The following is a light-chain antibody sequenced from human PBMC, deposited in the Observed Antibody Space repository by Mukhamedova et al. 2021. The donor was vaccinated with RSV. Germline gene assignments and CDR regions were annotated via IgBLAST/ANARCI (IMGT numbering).Light chain of an antibody. J-gene: IGKJ2*03. CDR3: QQSSATPRS. V-gene: IGKV1-39*01. CDR2: FAS. Sequence: WYQRRVHGRAPKLLIYFASTLQSDIPSRFSGSGSGTDFILTINNLQLEDFATYFCQQSSATPRSFGQGTKLQIK.